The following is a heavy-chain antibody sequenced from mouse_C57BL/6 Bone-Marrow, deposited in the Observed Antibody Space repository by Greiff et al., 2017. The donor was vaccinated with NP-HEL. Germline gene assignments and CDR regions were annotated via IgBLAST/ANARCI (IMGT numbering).Heavy chain of an antibody. CDR2: ISNLAYSI. D-gene: IGHD1-1*01. V-gene: IGHV5-15*01. Sequence: EVNVVESGGGLVQPGGSLKLSCAASGFTFSDYGMAWVRQAPRKGPEWVAFISNLAYSIYYADTVTGRFTISRENAKNTLYLEMSSLRSEDTAMYYCARPSSLYYGSRGGFAYWGQGTLVTVSA. J-gene: IGHJ3*01. CDR3: ARPSSLYYGSRGGFAY. CDR1: GFTFSDYG.